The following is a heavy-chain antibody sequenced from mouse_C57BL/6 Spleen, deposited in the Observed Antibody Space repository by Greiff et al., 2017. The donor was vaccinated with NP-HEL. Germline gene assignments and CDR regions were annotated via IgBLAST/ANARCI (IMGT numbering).Heavy chain of an antibody. Sequence: VQLQQSGPELVKPGASVKISCKASGYAFSSSWMNWVKQRPGKGLEWIGRIYPGDGDTNYNGKFKGKGTLTADKSSSTAYMQLSSLTSEDSAVYFCARNDGYYVFAYWGQGTLVTVSA. J-gene: IGHJ3*01. CDR2: IYPGDGDT. CDR1: GYAFSSSW. D-gene: IGHD2-3*01. CDR3: ARNDGYYVFAY. V-gene: IGHV1-82*01.